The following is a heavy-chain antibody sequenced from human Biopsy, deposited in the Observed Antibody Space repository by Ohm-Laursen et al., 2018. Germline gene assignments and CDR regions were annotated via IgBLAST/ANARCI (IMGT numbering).Heavy chain of an antibody. D-gene: IGHD6-19*01. Sequence: SLRLSCAASGFTFSSSWMTCVRQAPGKGLEWVAMIKQDGSEDYYVDSVKGRFTISRDNAQKSLDLQLNSLRADDTAVYYCVRGQSMDVWGQGTTVTVSS. J-gene: IGHJ6*02. V-gene: IGHV3-7*01. CDR2: IKQDGSED. CDR1: GFTFSSSW. CDR3: VRGQSMDV.